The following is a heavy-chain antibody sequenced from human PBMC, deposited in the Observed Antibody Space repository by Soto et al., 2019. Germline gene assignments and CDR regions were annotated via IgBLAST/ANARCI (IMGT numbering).Heavy chain of an antibody. CDR2: FYYTGSI. D-gene: IGHD3-22*01. Sequence: QVQLQESGPGLVKPSETLSLTCTVSGGSVSSGNYYWSWIRQPPGKGLEWIGYFYYTGSIKYNPSLKSQVTIFIDASKNQFSLRLSSVTAADTAVYYCAISMFYSDDTDFSPFEYWGQGTLVTASS. CDR3: AISMFYSDDTDFSPFEY. J-gene: IGHJ4*02. V-gene: IGHV4-61*01. CDR1: GGSVSSGNYY.